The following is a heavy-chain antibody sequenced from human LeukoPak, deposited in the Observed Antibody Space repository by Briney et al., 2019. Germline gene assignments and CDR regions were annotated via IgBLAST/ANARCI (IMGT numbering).Heavy chain of an antibody. Sequence: GGSLRLSCAASGLSFSDTWMSWVRQAPGKGLEWIGRIKSKNVGGTIDYIAPVKGRFTISRDDSKNTLYLEMNSLKTEDTAVYYCTTDPRYWGRGTLVTVSS. J-gene: IGHJ4*02. V-gene: IGHV3-15*01. CDR1: GLSFSDTW. CDR2: IKSKNVGGTI. CDR3: TTDPRY.